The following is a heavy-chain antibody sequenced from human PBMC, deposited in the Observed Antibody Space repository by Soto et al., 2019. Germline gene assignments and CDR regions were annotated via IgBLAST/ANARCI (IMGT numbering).Heavy chain of an antibody. CDR2: IYYSGST. CDR3: ARGELFWDV. D-gene: IGHD3-10*01. Sequence: SETLSLTCTVSGGSISSSSYYWGWIRQPPGKGLEWIGSIYYSGSTYYNPSLKSRVTISVDTSKNQFSLKLSSVTAADTALYYCARGELFWDVWGKRTTVTVSS. CDR1: GGSISSSSYY. V-gene: IGHV4-39*07. J-gene: IGHJ6*04.